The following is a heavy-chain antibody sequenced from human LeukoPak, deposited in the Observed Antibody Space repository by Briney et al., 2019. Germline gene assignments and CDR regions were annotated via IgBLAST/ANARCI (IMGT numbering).Heavy chain of an antibody. Sequence: GGSLRLSCAASGFTFSDYYMSWIRQAPGKGLEWVPYISSSGSTIYYADSVKGRFTISRDNAKNSLYLQMNSLRAEDTAVYYCARSRRVYSSSSAYFYGMDVWGQGTTVTVSS. CDR1: GFTFSDYY. CDR2: ISSSGSTI. J-gene: IGHJ6*02. D-gene: IGHD6-6*01. V-gene: IGHV3-11*01. CDR3: ARSRRVYSSSSAYFYGMDV.